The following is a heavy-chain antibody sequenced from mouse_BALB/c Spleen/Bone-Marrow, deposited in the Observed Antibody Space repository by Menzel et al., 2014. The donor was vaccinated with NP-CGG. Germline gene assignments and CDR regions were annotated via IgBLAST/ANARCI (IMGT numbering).Heavy chain of an antibody. CDR3: ARVYGNYDAMDY. V-gene: IGHV1-4*01. Sequence: VQLQESGAELARPGASVKMSCRASGYTFTTYTMHWVKQRPGQGLGWIGYINPSSGYTCYNQKFKDKATLTVDKSSSAAYLQLSSLTSEDSAVYYCARVYGNYDAMDYWGQGTSVTVSS. CDR1: GYTFTTYT. CDR2: INPSSGYT. D-gene: IGHD2-1*01. J-gene: IGHJ4*01.